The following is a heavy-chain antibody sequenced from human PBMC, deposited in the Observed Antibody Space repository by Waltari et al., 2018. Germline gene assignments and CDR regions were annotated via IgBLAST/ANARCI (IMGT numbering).Heavy chain of an antibody. CDR2: IKQDGSEK. Sequence: EVQLVESGGDLVQPGGALRLSCAASGFTFSTYWMSWGRQAPGKGLEWVANIKQDGSEKLYVDSVKGRFTISRDNARNSLYLQMNSLRGEDTAVYYCARVSWDTITRKGIDYWGLGTLVIVSS. V-gene: IGHV3-7*01. J-gene: IGHJ4*02. CDR1: GFTFSTYW. D-gene: IGHD1-26*01. CDR3: ARVSWDTITRKGIDY.